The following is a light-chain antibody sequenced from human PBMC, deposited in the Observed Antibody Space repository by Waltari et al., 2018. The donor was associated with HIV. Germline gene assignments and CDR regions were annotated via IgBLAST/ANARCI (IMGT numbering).Light chain of an antibody. J-gene: IGLJ2*01. CDR3: YSTDSSGKHRV. V-gene: IGLV3-10*01. Sequence: SYQLPQPPSFSVSPGQTPRSTCSGDALPEKSASSYQHKSGHAPVLVIYEDSKRPSGIPERCSGSSSGTMATLTISGAQGEDEADYYCYSTDSSGKHRVFGGGTKLTVL. CDR2: EDS. CDR1: ALPEKS.